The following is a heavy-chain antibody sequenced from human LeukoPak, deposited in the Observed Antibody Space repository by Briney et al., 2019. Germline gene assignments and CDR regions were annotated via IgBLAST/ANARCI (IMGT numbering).Heavy chain of an antibody. Sequence: PGGSLRLSCAASGFTFGSYAMSWVRQAPGKGLEWVSAISGSGGSTYYADSVKGRFTISRDNSKNTLYLQMNSLRAEDTAVYYCAKGAYCGGDCYPDDAFDIWGQGTMVTVSS. D-gene: IGHD2-21*02. CDR2: ISGSGGST. V-gene: IGHV3-23*01. CDR3: AKGAYCGGDCYPDDAFDI. J-gene: IGHJ3*02. CDR1: GFTFGSYA.